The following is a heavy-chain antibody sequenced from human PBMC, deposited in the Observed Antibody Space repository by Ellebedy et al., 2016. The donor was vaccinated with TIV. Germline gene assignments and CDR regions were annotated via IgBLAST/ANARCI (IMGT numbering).Heavy chain of an antibody. D-gene: IGHD2-21*01. V-gene: IGHV1-46*02. J-gene: IGHJ3*02. CDR1: GYTLNNYY. Sequence: ASVKVSCKASGYTLNNYYLHWVRQAPGQGLEWMGIIDPSDTSTTYAQNLQGRVTMTSDTSTSTVYMELNSLRSEDTAVYYCARRDRHNAFDMWGQGTMVTVSS. CDR2: IDPSDTST. CDR3: ARRDRHNAFDM.